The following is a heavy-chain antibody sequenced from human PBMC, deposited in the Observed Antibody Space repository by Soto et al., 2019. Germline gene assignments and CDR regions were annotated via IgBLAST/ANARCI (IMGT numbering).Heavy chain of an antibody. CDR1: GFTFSSYG. CDR3: AKDGQLWLLSESMAGRDYYYYGMDV. D-gene: IGHD5-18*01. Sequence: QVQLVESGGGVVQPGRSLRLSCAASGFTFSSYGMHWVRQAPGKGLEWVAVISYDGSNKYYADSVKGRFTISRDNSKNTLYLQMNSLRAEDTAVYYCAKDGQLWLLSESMAGRDYYYYGMDVWGQGTTVTVSS. V-gene: IGHV3-30*18. CDR2: ISYDGSNK. J-gene: IGHJ6*02.